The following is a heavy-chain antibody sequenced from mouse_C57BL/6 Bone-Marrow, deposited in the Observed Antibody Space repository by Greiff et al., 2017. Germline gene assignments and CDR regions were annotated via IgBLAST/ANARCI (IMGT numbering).Heavy chain of an antibody. Sequence: EVKLVESGPGLVKPSQSLSLTCSVTGYSITSGYYWNWIRQFPGNKLEWMGYISYDGSNNYNPSLKNRISITRDTSKNQFFLKLNSVTTEDTATYYCASLAYYKDAMDYWGQGTSVTVSS. CDR1: GYSITSGYY. J-gene: IGHJ4*01. D-gene: IGHD2-12*01. V-gene: IGHV3-6*01. CDR3: ASLAYYKDAMDY. CDR2: ISYDGSN.